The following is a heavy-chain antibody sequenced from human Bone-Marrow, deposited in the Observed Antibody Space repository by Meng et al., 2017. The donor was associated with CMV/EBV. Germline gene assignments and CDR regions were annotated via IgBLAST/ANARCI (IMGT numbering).Heavy chain of an antibody. CDR3: AKRGLRGWYYFDY. D-gene: IGHD6-19*01. CDR1: GFTFSSYA. CDR2: IGSSGGST. Sequence: GESLKISCAASGFTFSSYAMSWVRQAPGKGLEWVSTIGSSGGSTYYADCVKGRFTISRDNSKNTLYLQMNSLRAEDTAIYYCAKRGLRGWYYFDYWGQGTRVTVSS. J-gene: IGHJ4*02. V-gene: IGHV3-23*01.